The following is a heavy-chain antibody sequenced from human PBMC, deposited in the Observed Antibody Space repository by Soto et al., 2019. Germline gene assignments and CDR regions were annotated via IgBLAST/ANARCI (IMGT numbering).Heavy chain of an antibody. D-gene: IGHD5-12*01. J-gene: IGHJ2*01. CDR2: ISYDGSNK. Sequence: QVQLVESGGGVVQPGRSLRLSCAASGFTFSSYAMHWVRQAPGKGLEWVAVISYDGSNKYYADSVKGRFTISRDNSKNTLYLQMNSLRAEDTAVYYCARGDTVAGDWYFDLWGRGTLVTVSS. CDR1: GFTFSSYA. CDR3: ARGDTVAGDWYFDL. V-gene: IGHV3-30-3*01.